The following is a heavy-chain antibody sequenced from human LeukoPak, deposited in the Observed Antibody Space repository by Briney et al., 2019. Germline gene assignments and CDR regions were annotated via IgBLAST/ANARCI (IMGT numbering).Heavy chain of an antibody. Sequence: GGSLRLSCAASGFTFSSYAMSWVRQAPGKGLEWVSAISGGGGSTYYADSVKGRFTISRDNSKNTLYLQMNSLRAEDTAVYYCAKTTTGYSSGRFPGWPVDYWGQGTLVTVSS. CDR2: ISGGGGST. V-gene: IGHV3-23*01. J-gene: IGHJ4*02. D-gene: IGHD6-19*01. CDR3: AKTTTGYSSGRFPGWPVDY. CDR1: GFTFSSYA.